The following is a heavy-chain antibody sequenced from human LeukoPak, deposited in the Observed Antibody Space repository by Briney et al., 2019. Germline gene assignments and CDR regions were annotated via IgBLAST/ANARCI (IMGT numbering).Heavy chain of an antibody. V-gene: IGHV3-66*01. Sequence: GGSLRLSCAASGFTVSSNYMSWVRQAPGKGLEWVSVIYSGGSTYYADSVKGRFTISRDNSKNTLYLQMNSLRAEDTAVYYCAKDYYDSSGYYYFDYWGQGTLVTVSS. CDR1: GFTVSSNY. CDR2: IYSGGST. D-gene: IGHD3-22*01. CDR3: AKDYYDSSGYYYFDY. J-gene: IGHJ4*02.